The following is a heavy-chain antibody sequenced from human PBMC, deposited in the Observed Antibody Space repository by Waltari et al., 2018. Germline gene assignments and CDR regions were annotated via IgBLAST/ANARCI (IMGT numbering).Heavy chain of an antibody. Sequence: QVQLVQSGAEVKKPGASVKVSCKASGYTFTSYGISWVRQAPGQGLEWMGWISAYNGNTNYAQKLQGRVTMTEDTSTDTAYMELSSLRSEDTAVYYCATESGGWYHSAFDIWGQGTMVTVSS. D-gene: IGHD6-19*01. CDR3: ATESGGWYHSAFDI. CDR2: ISAYNGNT. V-gene: IGHV1-18*01. CDR1: GYTFTSYG. J-gene: IGHJ3*02.